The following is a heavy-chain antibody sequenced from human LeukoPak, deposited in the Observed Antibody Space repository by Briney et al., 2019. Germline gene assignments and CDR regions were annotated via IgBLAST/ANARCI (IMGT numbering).Heavy chain of an antibody. CDR1: GYSFSNYW. Sequence: GESLKISCKGSGYSFSNYWIGWVRQMPGKGLEWMGIINPGDSDTRYSPSFQGQVTISADKSINTAYLQWSSLKASDTAMYYCARRHGDYYFDYWGQGTPVTVSS. D-gene: IGHD4-17*01. CDR3: ARRHGDYYFDY. V-gene: IGHV5-51*01. J-gene: IGHJ4*02. CDR2: INPGDSDT.